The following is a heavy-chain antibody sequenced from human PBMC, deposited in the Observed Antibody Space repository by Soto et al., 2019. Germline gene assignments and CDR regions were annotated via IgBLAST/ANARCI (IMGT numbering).Heavy chain of an antibody. Sequence: EVQLVDSGGALVQPGESLRLSCAASGFTFSDSLMTWVRQAPGKGLEWVATIKQDGNEKYYVDSVKGRFTISRDNAKNSLYLQLNALRAEDTAVYYCAIGHWLGKWGQGTLVTVSS. CDR1: GFTFSDSL. J-gene: IGHJ4*02. CDR3: AIGHWLGK. CDR2: IKQDGNEK. V-gene: IGHV3-7*01. D-gene: IGHD6-19*01.